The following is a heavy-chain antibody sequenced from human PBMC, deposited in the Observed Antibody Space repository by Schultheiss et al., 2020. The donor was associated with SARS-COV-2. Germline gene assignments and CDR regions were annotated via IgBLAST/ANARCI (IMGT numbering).Heavy chain of an antibody. Sequence: GGSLRLSCAASGFTFGSYAMSWVRQAPGKGLEWVSTIGDDGRNTYYADSVKGRFTISRDNSKNTLYLQMNSLRAEDTAVYYCAKDVAYWGQGTLVTVSS. CDR1: GFTFGSYA. V-gene: IGHV3-23*01. CDR3: AKDVAY. CDR2: IGDDGRNT. J-gene: IGHJ4*02.